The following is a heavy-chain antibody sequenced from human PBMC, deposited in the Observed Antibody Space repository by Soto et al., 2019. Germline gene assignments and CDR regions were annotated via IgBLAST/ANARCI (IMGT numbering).Heavy chain of an antibody. V-gene: IGHV1-8*01. J-gene: IGHJ3*02. CDR1: GYTFTSYD. D-gene: IGHD3-3*01. Sequence: ASVKVSCKASGYTFTSYDINWVRQATGQGLEWMGWMNPNSGNTGYAQKFQGRVTMTRNTSISTAYMELSSLRSEDTAVYYCARGAPLFPYYDFWSGYDAFDIWGQGTMVTVS. CDR2: MNPNSGNT. CDR3: ARGAPLFPYYDFWSGYDAFDI.